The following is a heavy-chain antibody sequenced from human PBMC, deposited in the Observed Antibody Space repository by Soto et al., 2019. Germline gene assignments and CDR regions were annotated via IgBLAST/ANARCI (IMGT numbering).Heavy chain of an antibody. CDR2: IWYDGSNK. D-gene: IGHD5-12*01. CDR3: ARGGISGYDGSSWYYCDGMDV. Sequence: QVQLVESGGGVVQPGRSLRLSCAASGFTFSSYGMHWVRQAPGKGLEWVAVIWYDGSNKYYADSVKGRFTISRDNSKNTLYLQMNSLRAEEMAVYYCARGGISGYDGSSWYYCDGMDVWGQGTTVTVSS. V-gene: IGHV3-33*01. CDR1: GFTFSSYG. J-gene: IGHJ6*02.